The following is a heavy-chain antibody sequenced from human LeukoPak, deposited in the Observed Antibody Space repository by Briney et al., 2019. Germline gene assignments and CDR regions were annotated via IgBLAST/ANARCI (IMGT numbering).Heavy chain of an antibody. J-gene: IGHJ4*02. CDR2: IGDSGTRT. Sequence: GGSLRLSCSASGFTFTTYGMNWVRQAPGKGLEWVSGIGDSGTRTYYADSVKGRFTISRDNSKNTLYLQMNSLRDEDTAVYYCAKDSGWILFDDWGQGTLVTVSS. V-gene: IGHV3-23*01. D-gene: IGHD2-2*03. CDR1: GFTFTTYG. CDR3: AKDSGWILFDD.